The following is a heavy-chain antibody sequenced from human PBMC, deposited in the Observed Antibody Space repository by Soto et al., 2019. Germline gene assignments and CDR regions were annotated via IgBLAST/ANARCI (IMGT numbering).Heavy chain of an antibody. Sequence: GGSLRLSCAASGFTFSSYAMSWVRQAPGKGLEWVSAISGSGGSTYYADSVKGRFTISRDNSKNTLYLQMNNLRAEDTAVYYCARNDESITMIVVVITHPLGYWGQGTLVTVSS. J-gene: IGHJ4*02. V-gene: IGHV3-23*01. D-gene: IGHD3-22*01. CDR2: ISGSGGST. CDR3: ARNDESITMIVVVITHPLGY. CDR1: GFTFSSYA.